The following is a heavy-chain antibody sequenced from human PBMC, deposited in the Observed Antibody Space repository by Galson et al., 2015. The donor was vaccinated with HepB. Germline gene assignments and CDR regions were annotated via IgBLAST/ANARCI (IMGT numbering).Heavy chain of an antibody. D-gene: IGHD4-17*01. CDR2: IDWDDAK. J-gene: IGHJ4*02. CDR1: GFSLSTSGMR. CDR3: AREYGDYAFES. Sequence: PALVKPTQTLTLTCTFSGFSLSTSGMRVSWIRQPPGKALEWLARIDWDDAKFYSTSLKTRLTISKDTSKNQVVLTMTNMDPVDTATYYCAREYGDYAFESWGQGTLVTVSS. V-gene: IGHV2-70*04.